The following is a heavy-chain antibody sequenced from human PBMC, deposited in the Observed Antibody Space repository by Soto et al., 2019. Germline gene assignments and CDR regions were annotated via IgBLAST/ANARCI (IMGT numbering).Heavy chain of an antibody. CDR3: ARPRSSGYAGEFDY. Sequence: SETLSLTCTVSGGSISPYYWSWIRQPPGKGLEWIGFIYYSGTTNYNPSLKSRVTISVDTSKNQFSLKLSSVTATDTAVYYCARPRSSGYAGEFDYWGQGTLVT. D-gene: IGHD3-22*01. CDR1: GGSISPYY. J-gene: IGHJ4*02. V-gene: IGHV4-59*01. CDR2: IYYSGTT.